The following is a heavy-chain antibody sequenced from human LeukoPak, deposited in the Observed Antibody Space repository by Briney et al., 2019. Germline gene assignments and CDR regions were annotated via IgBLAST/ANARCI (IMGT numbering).Heavy chain of an antibody. D-gene: IGHD1-1*01. Sequence: GRSLRLSCAASGFTFSSYGMHWVRQAPGKGLEWVAVIWYDGSNKYYADSVKGRFTISRDNSKNTLYLQMNSLRAEDTAVYYCARGWKFHYYYYGMDVWGQGTTVTVSS. CDR3: ARGWKFHYYYYGMDV. V-gene: IGHV3-33*01. CDR2: IWYDGSNK. J-gene: IGHJ6*02. CDR1: GFTFSSYG.